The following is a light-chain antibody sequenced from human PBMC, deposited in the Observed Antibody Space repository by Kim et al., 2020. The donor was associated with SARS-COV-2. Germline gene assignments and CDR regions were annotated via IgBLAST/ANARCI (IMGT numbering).Light chain of an antibody. V-gene: IGLV4-69*01. CDR3: QTWGSGVWV. Sequence: QPVLTQSPSASASLGASFKLTCTLPTWQSNNAIAWHQQQPGKGPRYLMKFNSDGSHTKGDGIPDRFSGSRSGAERYLTISSLQSEDEADYYCQTWGSGVWVFGGGTQLTVL. CDR2: FNSDGSH. J-gene: IGLJ3*02. CDR1: TWQSNNA.